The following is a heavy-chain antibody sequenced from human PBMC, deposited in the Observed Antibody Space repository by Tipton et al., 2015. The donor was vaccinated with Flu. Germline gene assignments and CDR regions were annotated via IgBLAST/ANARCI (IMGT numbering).Heavy chain of an antibody. CDR3: ARDYCIGGICYPDY. V-gene: IGHV4-61*02. J-gene: IGHJ4*02. Sequence: TLSLTCNVSGDSISTGSHYWNWIRQRAGKGLEWIVRIYTSGSTTYNPSLKSRVTISVDTSKNQFSLRLNSVTATDKAMYYCARDYCIGGICYPDYRGQETLVTVSS. D-gene: IGHD2-15*01. CDR2: IYTSGST. CDR1: GDSISTGSHY.